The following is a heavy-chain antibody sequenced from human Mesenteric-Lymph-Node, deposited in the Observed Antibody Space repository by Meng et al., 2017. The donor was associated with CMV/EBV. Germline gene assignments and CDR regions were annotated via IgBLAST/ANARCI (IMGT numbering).Heavy chain of an antibody. Sequence: GGSLRLSCAASGFTFRNYGIHWVRQAPGKGLEWVAIICYDGNNKYYADSVKGRFTLSRDNSQNTLYLQMNNLKAEDTAVYYCAKGGYYYDVYGYTSFDSWGQGTLVTVSS. CDR2: ICYDGNNK. V-gene: IGHV3-33*06. CDR3: AKGGYYYDVYGYTSFDS. D-gene: IGHD3/OR15-3a*01. J-gene: IGHJ4*02. CDR1: GFTFRNYG.